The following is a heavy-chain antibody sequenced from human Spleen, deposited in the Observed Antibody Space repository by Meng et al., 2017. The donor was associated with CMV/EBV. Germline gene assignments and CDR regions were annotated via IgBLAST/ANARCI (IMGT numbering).Heavy chain of an antibody. J-gene: IGHJ6*02. CDR1: GGSISSYY. D-gene: IGHD3-3*01. CDR2: IYYSGGT. V-gene: IGHV4-59*01. Sequence: SETLSLTCTVSGGSISSYYWSWIRQPPGKGLEWIGYIYYSGGTNYNPSLKSRVTISVDTSKNQFSLKLSSVTAADTAVYYCARVERFLEWLLPLGMDVWGQGTTVTVSS. CDR3: ARVERFLEWLLPLGMDV.